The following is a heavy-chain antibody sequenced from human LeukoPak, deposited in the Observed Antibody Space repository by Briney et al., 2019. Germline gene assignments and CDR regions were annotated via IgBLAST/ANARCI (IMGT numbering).Heavy chain of an antibody. D-gene: IGHD5/OR15-5a*01. CDR3: AKDLYDGAGSDH. CDR2: IRLDASNQ. V-gene: IGHV3-30*02. CDR1: GFPFKNFG. J-gene: IGHJ4*02. Sequence: PGGALRLSCAASGFPFKNFGMDWVRPAPGKGREWGTFIRLDASNQYYADSVKGRFTVSRDNSRNTLYLHLRSLRMEDSGLYYCAKDLYDGAGSDHWGQGTLVTVSS.